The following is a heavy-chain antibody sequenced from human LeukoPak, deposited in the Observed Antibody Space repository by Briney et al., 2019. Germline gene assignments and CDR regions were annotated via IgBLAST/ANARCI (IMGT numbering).Heavy chain of an antibody. Sequence: SETLSLTCTVSGGSISSHYCSWIRQPPGKGLEWIGYIYYSGSTNFNPSLKSRVTISVDTSKNQFSLKLSSVTAADTAVYLCARVYSSSWYRFDYWGQGTLVTVSS. CDR1: GGSISSHY. J-gene: IGHJ4*02. CDR2: IYYSGST. CDR3: ARVYSSSWYRFDY. V-gene: IGHV4-59*11. D-gene: IGHD6-13*01.